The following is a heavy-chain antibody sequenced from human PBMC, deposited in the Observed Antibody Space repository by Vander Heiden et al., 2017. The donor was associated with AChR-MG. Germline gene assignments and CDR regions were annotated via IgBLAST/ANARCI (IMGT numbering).Heavy chain of an antibody. J-gene: IGHJ6*02. CDR1: GFPFSSYG. Sequence: QVQLVESGGGVVQPGRSLRLPCAASGFPFSSYGMHWVRQAPGKGLEWVAVISYDGSNKYYADSVKGRFTISRDNSKNTLYLQMNSLRAEDTAVYYCAKDFGARYGMDVWGQGTTVTVSS. CDR2: ISYDGSNK. V-gene: IGHV3-30*18. CDR3: AKDFGARYGMDV. D-gene: IGHD3-10*01.